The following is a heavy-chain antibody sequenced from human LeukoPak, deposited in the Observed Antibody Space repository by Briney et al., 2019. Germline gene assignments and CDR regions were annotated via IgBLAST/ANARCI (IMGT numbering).Heavy chain of an antibody. J-gene: IGHJ6*02. D-gene: IGHD2-21*02. Sequence: GGSLRLSCAASGFTFSSYSMNWVRQAPGKGLEWVSYISSSSSTIYYADSVKGRFTISRDNAKNSLYLQMNSLKTEDTAMYYCTRVTAYYDYGMDVWGQGTTVTVSS. CDR1: GFTFSSYS. V-gene: IGHV3-48*01. CDR3: TRVTAYYDYGMDV. CDR2: ISSSSSTI.